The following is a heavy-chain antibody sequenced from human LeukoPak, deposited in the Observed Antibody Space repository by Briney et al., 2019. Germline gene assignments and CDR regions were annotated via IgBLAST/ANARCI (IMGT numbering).Heavy chain of an antibody. CDR3: ARDNLAAAGDDNFDI. V-gene: IGHV3-21*01. CDR2: ISSRSSST. J-gene: IGHJ3*02. CDR1: GFTFSDYS. D-gene: IGHD6-13*01. Sequence: GGSLRLSCAASGFTFSDYSMNWVRQGPGKGLEWVSSISSRSSSTSYIASVKGRFTISRDNAKNSLYLQMNRLRAEDTAVYYCARDNLAAAGDDNFDIWGQGTMVTVSS.